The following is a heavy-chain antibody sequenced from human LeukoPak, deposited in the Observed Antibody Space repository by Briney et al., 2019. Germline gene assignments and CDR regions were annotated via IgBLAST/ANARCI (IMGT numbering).Heavy chain of an antibody. CDR3: ARATNYDYVWGSYRYYAFDI. D-gene: IGHD3-16*02. J-gene: IGHJ3*02. CDR1: GYTFTSYG. V-gene: IGHV1-18*01. Sequence: ASVKVSCKASGYTFTSYGISWVRQAPGQGLEWMGWISAYNGNTNYAQKLQGRVTMTTDTSTSTAYMELRSLRSDDTAVYYCARATNYDYVWGSYRYYAFDIWGQGTMVTVSS. CDR2: ISAYNGNT.